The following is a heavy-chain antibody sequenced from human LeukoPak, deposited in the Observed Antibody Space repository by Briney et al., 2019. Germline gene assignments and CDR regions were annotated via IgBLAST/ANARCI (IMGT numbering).Heavy chain of an antibody. CDR1: GLNFSTYA. Sequence: GGSLRLSCAASGLNFSTYAMHWVRQAPGKGLEWVAVISYDGRNKYYVDSVKGRFTISRENAKNSLYLQMNSLRAGDTAVYYCARADLRGYSLDYWGQGTLVTVSS. V-gene: IGHV3-30*14. D-gene: IGHD5-18*01. J-gene: IGHJ4*02. CDR3: ARADLRGYSLDY. CDR2: ISYDGRNK.